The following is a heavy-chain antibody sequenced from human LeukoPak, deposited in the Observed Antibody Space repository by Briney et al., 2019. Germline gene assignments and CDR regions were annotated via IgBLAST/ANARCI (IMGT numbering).Heavy chain of an antibody. J-gene: IGHJ4*02. Sequence: GGSLRLSCAASGFSFINYCMRWVRQAPGKGLEWVANIKEDGSEKYYVDSVRGRFTISRDNAKNSLSLQMNSLRAEDTAVYYCVRYTRRYPCDYWGQGTLVTVSS. CDR1: GFSFINYC. CDR2: IKEDGSEK. D-gene: IGHD2-2*02. V-gene: IGHV3-7*04. CDR3: VRYTRRYPCDY.